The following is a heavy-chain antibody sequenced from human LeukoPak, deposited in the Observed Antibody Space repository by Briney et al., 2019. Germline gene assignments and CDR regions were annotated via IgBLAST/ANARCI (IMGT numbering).Heavy chain of an antibody. CDR2: IWYDGSNK. D-gene: IGHD3-22*01. V-gene: IGHV3-33*01. J-gene: IGHJ4*02. CDR1: GFTFSSYG. CDR3: ARDMYYYDSSGYYRGPFDY. Sequence: GGSLRLSCAAPGFTFSSYGMHWVRQAPGKGLEWVAVIWYDGSNKYYADSVKGRFTISRDNSKNTLYLQMNSLRAEDTAVYYCARDMYYYDSSGYYRGPFDYWGQGTLVTVSS.